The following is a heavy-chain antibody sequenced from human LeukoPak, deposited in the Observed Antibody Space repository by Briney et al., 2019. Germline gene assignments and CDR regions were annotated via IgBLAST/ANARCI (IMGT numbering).Heavy chain of an antibody. CDR1: GITLSSYE. CDR3: AREFLDAFDI. J-gene: IGHJ3*02. CDR2: IIGTGSTK. Sequence: QSGGSLRLSCAASGITLSSYEMNWVRQAPGKGLEWVSYIIGTGSTKYYADSVKGRFTISRDNAKNSVYLQMNSLRAEDTAVYDCAREFLDAFDIWGQGTMVTVSS. V-gene: IGHV3-48*03.